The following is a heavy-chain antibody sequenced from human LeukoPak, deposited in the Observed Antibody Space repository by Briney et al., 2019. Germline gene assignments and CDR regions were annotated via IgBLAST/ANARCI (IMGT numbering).Heavy chain of an antibody. CDR3: VTMVVVDYFYGLDV. CDR2: IHTKTGNP. Sequence: GASVKVSCKASGHTFGSHSLNWVRQAPGQGPEWMGWIHTKTGNPTYAQDFTGRFVLSLDTSVKTAYLQITSLKPEDSGVYYCVTMVVVDYFYGLDVWGQGTTVIVSS. D-gene: IGHD2-8*01. CDR1: GHTFGSHS. V-gene: IGHV7-4-1*02. J-gene: IGHJ6*02.